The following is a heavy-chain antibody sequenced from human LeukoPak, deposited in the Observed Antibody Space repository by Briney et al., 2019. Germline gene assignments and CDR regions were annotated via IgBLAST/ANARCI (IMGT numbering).Heavy chain of an antibody. V-gene: IGHV3-48*01. D-gene: IGHD3-10*01. CDR3: AKDLVTGSLDY. CDR2: ISSSSSTI. Sequence: GGSLRLSCAASGFTFSSYSMNWVRQAPGKGLEWVSYISSSSSTIYYADSVKGRFTISRDNSKNTLYLQMNSLRAEATAVYYCAKDLVTGSLDYWGQGTLVTVSS. J-gene: IGHJ4*02. CDR1: GFTFSSYS.